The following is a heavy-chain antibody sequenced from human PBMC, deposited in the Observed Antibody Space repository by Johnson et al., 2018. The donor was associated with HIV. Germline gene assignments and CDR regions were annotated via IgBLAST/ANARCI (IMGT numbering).Heavy chain of an antibody. CDR2: ISWVGVRT. CDR1: GFTFADFA. V-gene: IGHV3-43D*03. CDR3: AKDLTSFIVGANDAFDI. J-gene: IGHJ3*02. D-gene: IGHD1-26*01. Sequence: EVQLVESGGVVVQPGGSLRLSCVASGFTFADFAMHWVRQAPGKGLEWVSLISWVGVRTYYTDSVKARFTISRDNSKNTLYLQMNSLRAEDTAVYYCAKDLTSFIVGANDAFDIWGQGTMVTVSS.